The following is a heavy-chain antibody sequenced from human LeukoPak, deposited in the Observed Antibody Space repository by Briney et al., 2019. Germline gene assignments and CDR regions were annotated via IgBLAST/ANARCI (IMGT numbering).Heavy chain of an antibody. CDR2: IKQDGSAK. V-gene: IGHV3-7*01. CDR3: ARTPFEYFDWLINYYFDY. Sequence: GGSLRLSCVASGFTFSSYWMNWVRQAPGKGLEYVANIKQDGSAKYYVDSMEGRFTISRDNAKNSLYLQMNSLRAEDTAVYYCARTPFEYFDWLINYYFDYWGQGTLVTVSS. J-gene: IGHJ4*02. D-gene: IGHD3-9*01. CDR1: GFTFSSYW.